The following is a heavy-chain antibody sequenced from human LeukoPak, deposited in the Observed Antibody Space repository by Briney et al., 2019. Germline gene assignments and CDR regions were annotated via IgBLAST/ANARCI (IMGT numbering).Heavy chain of an antibody. V-gene: IGHV4-59*01. CDR1: GASIRHYY. CDR2: LYHSGSP. CDR3: ATLTGTTYPYYFDF. J-gene: IGHJ4*02. D-gene: IGHD1-20*01. Sequence: SETLSLTCAVSGASIRHYYWSWIRQPPGKGLEWIGNLYHSGSPNYNPSLKSRVTISIDTAKNQFSLRLRSVTAADTAVYYCATLTGTTYPYYFDFWGQATLVTVSS.